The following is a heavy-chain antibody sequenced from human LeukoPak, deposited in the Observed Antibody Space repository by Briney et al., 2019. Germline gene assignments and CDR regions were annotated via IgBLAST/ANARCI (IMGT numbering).Heavy chain of an antibody. CDR1: GYTFTGYY. V-gene: IGHV1-2*02. Sequence: ASVKVSCKASGYTFTGYYMHWVRQAPGQGLEWMGWINPNSGGTNYAQKFQGRVTMTRDTSISTAYMELSRLRSDDTAVYYCARDSHYYGSELYYYYYMVVWGKGTTVTVSS. CDR2: INPNSGGT. J-gene: IGHJ6*03. D-gene: IGHD3-10*01. CDR3: ARDSHYYGSELYYYYYMVV.